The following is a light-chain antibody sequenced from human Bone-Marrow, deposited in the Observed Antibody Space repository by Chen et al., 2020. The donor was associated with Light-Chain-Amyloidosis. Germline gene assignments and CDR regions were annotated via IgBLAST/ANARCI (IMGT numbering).Light chain of an antibody. CDR2: SNV. CDR1: RSHIGGGYD. J-gene: IGLJ3*02. CDR3: HSYDSDLRGSV. Sequence: QSVLTQPPSVSGAPGQRVAISCTGTRSHIGGGYDVHWLLQVPGVAPQLLMYSNVHRPSGVPDRFSVSRSGASASLAITGLQADDEATYYCHSYDSDLRGSVFGGGTKLTVL. V-gene: IGLV1-40*01.